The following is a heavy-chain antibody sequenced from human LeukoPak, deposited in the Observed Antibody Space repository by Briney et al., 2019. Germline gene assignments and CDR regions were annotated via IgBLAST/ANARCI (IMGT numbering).Heavy chain of an antibody. CDR1: GGTISSYY. Sequence: SETLSLTCTVSGGTISSYYWSWIRQPPGKGLEWIGYIYYSGSTNYNPTLKSRVTISVDTSKNQFSLKLSSVTAADTAVYYCARDNDYCSGGSCYSPGYFQHWGQGTLVTVSS. D-gene: IGHD2-15*01. CDR3: ARDNDYCSGGSCYSPGYFQH. CDR2: IYYSGST. V-gene: IGHV4-59*01. J-gene: IGHJ1*01.